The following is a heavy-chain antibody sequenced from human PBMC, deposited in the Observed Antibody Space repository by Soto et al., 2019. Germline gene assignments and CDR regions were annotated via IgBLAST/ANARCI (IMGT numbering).Heavy chain of an antibody. Sequence: GGSLRLSCAASGFTFSSYAMSWVRQAPGKGLEWVSAISGSGGSTYYADSVKGRFTISRDNSKNTLYLQMNSLRAEDTAVYYCAKDLEVKAARPYYFDYWGQGTLVTVSS. CDR2: ISGSGGST. CDR1: GFTFSSYA. V-gene: IGHV3-23*01. D-gene: IGHD6-6*01. J-gene: IGHJ4*02. CDR3: AKDLEVKAARPYYFDY.